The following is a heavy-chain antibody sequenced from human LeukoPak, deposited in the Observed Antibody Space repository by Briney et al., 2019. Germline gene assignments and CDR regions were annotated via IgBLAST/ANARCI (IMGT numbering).Heavy chain of an antibody. J-gene: IGHJ4*02. Sequence: SETLSLTCPVSGGSISSHYWGWISHPPGKGLEWIGSVNYRGSTYYNSSLKSRVTRSVDTSKNQFTLKLISVTAADTAVYYCARQLATNGEWAFDYWGQGTLVTVSS. CDR3: ARQLATNGEWAFDY. CDR1: GGSISSHY. V-gene: IGHV4-39*01. CDR2: VNYRGST. D-gene: IGHD3-3*02.